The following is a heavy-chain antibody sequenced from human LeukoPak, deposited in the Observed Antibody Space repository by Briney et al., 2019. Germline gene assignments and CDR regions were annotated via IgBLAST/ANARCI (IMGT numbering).Heavy chain of an antibody. CDR2: ISSSSSTI. D-gene: IGHD3-10*01. Sequence: GGSLRLSCAASGFTFSSYSMNWVRQARGKGLEWVSYISSSSSTIYYADSVKGRFTISRDNAKNSLYLQMNSLRAEDTAVYYCAREYYYGSGPWYGMDVWGQGTTVTVSS. CDR1: GFTFSSYS. V-gene: IGHV3-48*04. J-gene: IGHJ6*02. CDR3: AREYYYGSGPWYGMDV.